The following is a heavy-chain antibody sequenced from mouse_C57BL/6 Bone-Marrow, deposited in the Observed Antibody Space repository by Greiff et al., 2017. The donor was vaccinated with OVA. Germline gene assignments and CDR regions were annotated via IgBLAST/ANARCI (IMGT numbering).Heavy chain of an antibody. CDR3: ARYGKPYAMDY. CDR2: INYDGSST. D-gene: IGHD2-1*01. Sequence: EVQLVESEGGLVQPGSSMKLSCTASGFTFSDYYMAWVRQVPEKGLEWVANINYDGSSTYYLDSLKSRFIISRDNAKNILYLQMSSLKSEDTATYYCARYGKPYAMDYWGQGASDTVSS. V-gene: IGHV5-16*01. J-gene: IGHJ4*01. CDR1: GFTFSDYY.